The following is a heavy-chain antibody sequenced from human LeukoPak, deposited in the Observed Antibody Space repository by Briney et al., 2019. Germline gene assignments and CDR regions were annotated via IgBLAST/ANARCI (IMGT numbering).Heavy chain of an antibody. CDR3: ARESGSYSP. CDR1: GFTFDEYA. Sequence: GGSLRLSCAASGFTFDEYAMHWVRQAPGKGLEWVSSISSSSSYIYYADSVKGRFTISRDNAKNSLYLQMNSLRADDAAVYYCARESGSYSPWSQGTLVTVSS. J-gene: IGHJ5*02. V-gene: IGHV3-21*01. CDR2: ISSSSSYI. D-gene: IGHD3-10*01.